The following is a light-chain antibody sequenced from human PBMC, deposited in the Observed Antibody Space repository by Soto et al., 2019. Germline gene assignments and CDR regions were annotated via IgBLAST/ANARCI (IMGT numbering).Light chain of an antibody. CDR3: QQRSNGLT. V-gene: IGKV3-11*01. CDR1: QSVSSY. CDR2: DAS. J-gene: IGKJ4*01. Sequence: EIVLTQSPATLSLSPGERATLSCRASQSVSSYLAWYQQKPGQAPRLLIYDASYRATGILARFSGRGSGAVFTHTISSLEPAEYAGYYCQQRSNGLTFGGRTKVDIK.